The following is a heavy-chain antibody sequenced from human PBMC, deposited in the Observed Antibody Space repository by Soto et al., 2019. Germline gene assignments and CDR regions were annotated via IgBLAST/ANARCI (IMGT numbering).Heavy chain of an antibody. CDR3: ARQGPQSHSSGWYSSENWFDP. J-gene: IGHJ5*02. CDR2: IYYSGST. V-gene: IGHV4-39*01. Sequence: SETLSLTCTVSGGSIGSRSYYWGWIRQPPGKGLEWIGSIYYSGSTYYNPSLKSRVTISVDTSKNQFPLKLSSVTAADTAVYYCARQGPQSHSSGWYSSENWFDPWGQGTLVTVSS. D-gene: IGHD6-19*01. CDR1: GGSIGSRSYY.